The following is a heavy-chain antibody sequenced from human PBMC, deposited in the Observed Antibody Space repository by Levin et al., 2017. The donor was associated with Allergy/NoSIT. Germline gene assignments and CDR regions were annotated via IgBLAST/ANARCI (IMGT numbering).Heavy chain of an antibody. CDR1: GYTFTGYY. D-gene: IGHD4-17*01. J-gene: IGHJ5*02. Sequence: ASVKVSCKASGYTFTGYYMHWVRQAPGQGLEWMGWINPNSGGTNYAQKFQGRVTMTRDTSISTAYMELSRLRSDDTAVYYCARVSGDYVEGDWFDPWGQGTLVTVSS. V-gene: IGHV1-2*02. CDR3: ARVSGDYVEGDWFDP. CDR2: INPNSGGT.